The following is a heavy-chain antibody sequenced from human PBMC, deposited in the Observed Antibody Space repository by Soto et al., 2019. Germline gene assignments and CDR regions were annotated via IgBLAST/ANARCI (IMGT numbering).Heavy chain of an antibody. CDR3: ALTTYDSSGYCDDD. CDR1: GFTVSSNY. Sequence: EVQLVESGGGLVQPGGSLRLSCAASGFTVSSNYMTWVRQAPGKGLEWVSVIYSGGSIYYADSVKGRFTISRDNSKNTLYLQMNSLRAEDTAVYYCALTTYDSSGYCDDDWGQGTLVTVSS. D-gene: IGHD3-22*01. CDR2: IYSGGSI. V-gene: IGHV3-66*01. J-gene: IGHJ4*02.